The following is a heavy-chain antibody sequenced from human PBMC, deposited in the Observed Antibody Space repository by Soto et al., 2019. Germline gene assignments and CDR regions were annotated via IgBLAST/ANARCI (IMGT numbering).Heavy chain of an antibody. J-gene: IGHJ6*02. Sequence: PGGSLRLSCAASGLTFSSYAMSWVRQAPGKGLEWVSAISGSGGSTYYADSVKGRFTISRDNSKNTLYLQMNSLRAEDTAVYYCAKVLSKLYYYYGMDVWGQGTTVTVSS. CDR2: ISGSGGST. CDR1: GLTFSSYA. CDR3: AKVLSKLYYYYGMDV. V-gene: IGHV3-23*01.